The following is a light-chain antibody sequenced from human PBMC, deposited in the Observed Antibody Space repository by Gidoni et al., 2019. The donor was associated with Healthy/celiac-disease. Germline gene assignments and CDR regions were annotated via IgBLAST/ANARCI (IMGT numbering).Light chain of an antibody. CDR3: NSRDSSGNHLR. Sequence: SSELTQDPAVSVALGQTVRITCQGDSLRSYYASWYQQKPGQAPVLVIYGKNNRPSWIPDRFSGSSSGNTASLTITGAQAEDEADYYCNSRDSSGNHLRFGGGTKLTVL. J-gene: IGLJ2*01. CDR1: SLRSYY. V-gene: IGLV3-19*01. CDR2: GKN.